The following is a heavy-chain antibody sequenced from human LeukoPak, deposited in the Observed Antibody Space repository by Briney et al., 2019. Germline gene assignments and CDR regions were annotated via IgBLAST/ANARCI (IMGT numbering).Heavy chain of an antibody. CDR1: GFTFSSYS. CDR3: ARRHDYSNYPDY. V-gene: IGHV3-21*01. D-gene: IGHD4-11*01. CDR2: ISSSSSYI. Sequence: GGSLGLSCAASGFTFSSYSMNWVRQAPGKGLEWISSISSSSSYIYYADSVKGRFTISRDNAKSSLYLQMNSLRAEDTAVYYCARRHDYSNYPDYWGQGTLVTVSS. J-gene: IGHJ4*02.